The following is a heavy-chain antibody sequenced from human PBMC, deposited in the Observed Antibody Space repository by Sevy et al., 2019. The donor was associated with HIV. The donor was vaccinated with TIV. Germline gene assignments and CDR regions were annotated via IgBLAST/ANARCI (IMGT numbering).Heavy chain of an antibody. CDR2: ISYDGSNK. J-gene: IGHJ4*02. CDR3: AKDRFGYCSGGSCSHFDY. Sequence: GGSLRLSCAASGFTFSSYGMHWVRQAPGKGLEWVAVISYDGSNKYYADSVKGRFTISRDNSKNTLYLQMNSLRAEDTAVYYCAKDRFGYCSGGSCSHFDYWGQGTLVTVSS. CDR1: GFTFSSYG. V-gene: IGHV3-30*18. D-gene: IGHD2-15*01.